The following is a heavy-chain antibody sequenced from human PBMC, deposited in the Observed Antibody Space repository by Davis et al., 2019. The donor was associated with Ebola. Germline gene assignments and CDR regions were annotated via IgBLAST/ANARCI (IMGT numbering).Heavy chain of an antibody. CDR2: INPNDGRT. V-gene: IGHV1-46*01. Sequence: AASVKVSCKASGYTFGDYYMHWVRQAPGQGLEWMGMINPNDGRTIYAQKFQGRVTVTRDTSTTTVYMDLSSLRAEDTAVYYCAREEVVAATAGVNYYYGMDVWGKGTTVTVSS. D-gene: IGHD2-15*01. CDR1: GYTFGDYY. CDR3: AREEVVAATAGVNYYYGMDV. J-gene: IGHJ6*04.